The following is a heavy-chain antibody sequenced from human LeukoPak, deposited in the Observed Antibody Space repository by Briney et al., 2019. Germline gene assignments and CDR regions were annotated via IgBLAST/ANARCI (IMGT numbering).Heavy chain of an antibody. V-gene: IGHV1-2*02. CDR1: GYTFSDYF. CDR3: ARNYGHNSKYFDF. CDR2: ISPEGGDT. Sequence: ASVEVSCKASGYTFSDYFMHWVRQAPGQGLEWMGWISPEGGDTHYAQRFQGRVTMTRDTSISAAYMELTSLSSDDTAVYYCARNYGHNSKYFDFWGQGTLVTVSS. J-gene: IGHJ4*02. D-gene: IGHD4-17*01.